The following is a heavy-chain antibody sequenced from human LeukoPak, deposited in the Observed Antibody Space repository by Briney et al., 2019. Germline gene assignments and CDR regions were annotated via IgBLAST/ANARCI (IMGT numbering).Heavy chain of an antibody. D-gene: IGHD3-16*02. CDR1: GFTFSSYW. Sequence: GGSLRLSCAASGFTFSSYWMSWVRQAPGKGLEWVANIKQDGSEKYYVDSVKGRFTISRDNAKNSLYLQMNSLRAEDTAVYYCARDGGTYYDYVWGSYRRMYYFDYWGQGTLVTVSS. CDR2: IKQDGSEK. CDR3: ARDGGTYYDYVWGSYRRMYYFDY. J-gene: IGHJ4*02. V-gene: IGHV3-7*03.